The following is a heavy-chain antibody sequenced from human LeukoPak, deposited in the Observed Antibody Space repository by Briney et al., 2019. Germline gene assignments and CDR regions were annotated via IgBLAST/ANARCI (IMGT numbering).Heavy chain of an antibody. V-gene: IGHV3-64*01. J-gene: IGHJ4*02. CDR1: GFPFSNYA. CDR3: ARGGYYDSSGSFDY. D-gene: IGHD3-22*01. Sequence: PGGALRLSFAASGFPFSNYAMYWVRPAPGRGLEYVSAISANGGSTDYANSVKGRFTISRDNSDNRVFLQMGTLRAEDMAVYYCARGGYYDSSGSFDYWGQGILVTVSS. CDR2: ISANGGST.